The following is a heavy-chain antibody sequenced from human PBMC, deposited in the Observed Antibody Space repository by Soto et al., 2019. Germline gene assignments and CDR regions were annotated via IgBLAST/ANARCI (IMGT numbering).Heavy chain of an antibody. V-gene: IGHV3-11*01. Sequence: QVQLVESGGGLVKPGGSLRLSCAASGFTFSDYYISWIRQAPGKGLAWVSYISRSGSIIYYADSVKGRFTISRYNAKNSLHLQMNSLRAEDTAVYYCARERLGAVQGTFDYWGQGTLVTVSS. CDR2: ISRSGSII. D-gene: IGHD3-10*01. CDR1: GFTFSDYY. CDR3: ARERLGAVQGTFDY. J-gene: IGHJ4*02.